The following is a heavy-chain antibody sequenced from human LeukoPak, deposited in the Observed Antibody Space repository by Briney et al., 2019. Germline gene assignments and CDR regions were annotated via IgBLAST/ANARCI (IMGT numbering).Heavy chain of an antibody. J-gene: IGHJ6*03. CDR3: ARDMITIFRRGTTGMDV. D-gene: IGHD3-9*01. CDR1: GFTFSSYW. V-gene: IGHV3-7*01. Sequence: PGGSLRLSCAASGFTFSSYWMSWVRQAPGKGLEWVANIKQDGSEKYYVDSVKGRFTISRDNAKNSLYLQMNSLRAEDTAVYYCARDMITIFRRGTTGMDVWGKGTTVTVSS. CDR2: IKQDGSEK.